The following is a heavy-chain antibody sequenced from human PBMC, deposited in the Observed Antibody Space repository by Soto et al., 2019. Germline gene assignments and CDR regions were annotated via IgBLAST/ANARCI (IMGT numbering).Heavy chain of an antibody. Sequence: GGSLRLSCVASGFAFSSYAMAWVRQAPGKGLEWVSSITGSGGRTYFAVSVMGRFTISRDNSQKTVSLQMDGLRAEDTAIYYCAKFSAHSMYDISSAPDYWGQGTLVTVSS. D-gene: IGHD6-6*01. V-gene: IGHV3-23*01. CDR3: AKFSAHSMYDISSAPDY. CDR2: ITGSGGRT. J-gene: IGHJ4*02. CDR1: GFAFSSYA.